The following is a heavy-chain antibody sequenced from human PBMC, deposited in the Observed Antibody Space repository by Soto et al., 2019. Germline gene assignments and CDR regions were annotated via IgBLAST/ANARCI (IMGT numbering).Heavy chain of an antibody. CDR2: LYFNGGT. CDR3: ARGISKYSSWYEPHTWFDA. V-gene: IGHV4-30-4*01. D-gene: IGHD6-13*01. Sequence: QVQLQESGPGLVKPSQTLSLTCNVSGGPINSPDYYWSWIRPSPGKGLEWIGYLYFNGGTQYNPSLGPPVSMSLDTSKKHFYLKMRSVTAAATAVYYCARGISKYSSWYEPHTWFDAWGQGALVTVSS. J-gene: IGHJ5*02. CDR1: GGPINSPDYY.